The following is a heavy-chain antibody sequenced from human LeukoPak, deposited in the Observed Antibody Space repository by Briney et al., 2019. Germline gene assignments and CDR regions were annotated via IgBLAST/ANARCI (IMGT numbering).Heavy chain of an antibody. D-gene: IGHD1-26*01. CDR3: ARGLKYSGSYTLDY. J-gene: IGHJ4*02. Sequence: PSETLSLTCAVYGGSFSGYYWSWIRQPPGKGLEWIGEINHSGSTNYNPSLKSRVTISVDTSKNQFSLKLSSVTAADTAVYYCARGLKYSGSYTLDYWGQGTLVTVSS. CDR2: INHSGST. CDR1: GGSFSGYY. V-gene: IGHV4-34*01.